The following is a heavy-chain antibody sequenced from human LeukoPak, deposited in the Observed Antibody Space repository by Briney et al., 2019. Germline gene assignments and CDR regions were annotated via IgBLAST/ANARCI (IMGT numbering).Heavy chain of an antibody. CDR1: GGSFSGYY. CDR3: ARARLRFLEWLSPFDY. D-gene: IGHD3-3*01. V-gene: IGHV4-34*01. J-gene: IGHJ4*02. Sequence: SETLSLTCAVYGGSFSGYYWSGIRQPPGKGLEWIGEINHSGSTNYNPSLKSRVTISVDTSKNQFSLKLSSVTAADTAVYYCARARLRFLEWLSPFDYWGQGTLVTVSS. CDR2: INHSGST.